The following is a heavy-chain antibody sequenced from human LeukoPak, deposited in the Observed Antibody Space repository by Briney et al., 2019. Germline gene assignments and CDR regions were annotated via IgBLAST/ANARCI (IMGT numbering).Heavy chain of an antibody. D-gene: IGHD1-1*01. J-gene: IGHJ4*02. V-gene: IGHV3-74*01. CDR2: IKNDGVTT. Sequence: PGGSLRLSCAASGFTFSSLWMHWVRQAPGKGLVWVSLIKNDGVTTTCTDSVKGRFTITRDNAKNTLYLQMNSLRAEDTAVYYCATGYISAYDYWGRGSLVTVSS. CDR3: ATGYISAYDY. CDR1: GFTFSSLW.